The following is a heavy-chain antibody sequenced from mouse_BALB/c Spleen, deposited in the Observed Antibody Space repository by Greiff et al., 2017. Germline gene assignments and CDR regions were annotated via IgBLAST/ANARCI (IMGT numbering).Heavy chain of an antibody. J-gene: IGHJ2*01. Sequence: VQLVESGPQLVRPGASVKISCKASGYSFTSYWMHWVKQRPGQGLEWIGMIDPSDSETRLNQKFKDKATLTVDKSSSTAYMQLSSPTSEDSAVYYCAREVTTRYFDYWGQGTTLTVSS. CDR1: GYSFTSYW. CDR3: AREVTTRYFDY. V-gene: IGHV1S126*01. D-gene: IGHD2-1*01. CDR2: IDPSDSET.